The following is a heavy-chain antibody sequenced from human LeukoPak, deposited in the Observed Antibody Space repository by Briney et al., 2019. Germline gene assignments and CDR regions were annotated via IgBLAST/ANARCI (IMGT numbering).Heavy chain of an antibody. CDR3: ARPYCSGGSCYWGAFDI. CDR2: IYYSGST. V-gene: IGHV4-39*07. D-gene: IGHD2-15*01. J-gene: IGHJ3*02. CDR1: GGPISGSSYY. Sequence: SSETLSLTCTVSGGPISGSSYYWGWIRQPPGKGLEWIGSIYYSGSTNYNPSLKSRVTISVDTSKNQFSLKLSSVTAADTAVYYCARPYCSGGSCYWGAFDIWGQGTMVTVSS.